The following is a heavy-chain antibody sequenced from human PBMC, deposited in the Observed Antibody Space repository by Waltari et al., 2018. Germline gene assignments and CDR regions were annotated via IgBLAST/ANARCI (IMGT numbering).Heavy chain of an antibody. CDR1: GFTFSRYE. CDR3: ARGGSYADHSRGDY. V-gene: IGHV3-48*03. CDR2: CSSVCSNM. D-gene: IGHD4-17*01. J-gene: IGHJ4*02. Sequence: EVQLVESGGGLVQPGDSLRLSCAASGFTFSRYEMNWVRQAPGRGVELVLNCSSVCSNMYFGIIVKGRFTGSEDNAKNILVLHMHSLMPEDTAVDYCARGGSYADHSRGDYWGQGTLVTVSS.